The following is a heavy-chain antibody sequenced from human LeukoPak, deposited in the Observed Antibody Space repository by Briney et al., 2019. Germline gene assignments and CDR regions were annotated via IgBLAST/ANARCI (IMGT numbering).Heavy chain of an antibody. D-gene: IGHD2-15*01. CDR3: ARLRIAATPHCDX. J-gene: IGHJ4*02. CDR1: GFSFSSYA. V-gene: IGHV3-21*01. Sequence: GGSLRLSCAASGFSFSSYAMNWVRQAPGKGLEWVSSISSTSYYINYADSVKGRFTVSRDNANNSLYLQMNSLRAEDTAVYYCARLRIAATPHCDXWGQGTLVTV. CDR2: ISSTSYYI.